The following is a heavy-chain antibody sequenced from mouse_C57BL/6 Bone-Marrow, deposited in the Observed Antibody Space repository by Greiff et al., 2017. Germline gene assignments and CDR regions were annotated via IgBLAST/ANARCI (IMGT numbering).Heavy chain of an antibody. J-gene: IGHJ3*01. Sequence: EVQLQQSGPELVKPGASVKISCKASGYSFTDYNMNWVKQSHGKSLEWIGVINPNNGTTSYNQKFKGKATLTVDQSSSTAYMQLNSLTSEDSAVYYCARERQLRPSWFAYWGQGTLVTVSA. CDR3: ARERQLRPSWFAY. CDR1: GYSFTDYN. D-gene: IGHD3-2*02. V-gene: IGHV1-39*01. CDR2: INPNNGTT.